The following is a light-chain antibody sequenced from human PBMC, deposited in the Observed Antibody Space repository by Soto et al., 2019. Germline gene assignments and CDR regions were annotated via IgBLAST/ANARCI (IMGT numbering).Light chain of an antibody. CDR1: QSVSRGH. CDR2: DAF. J-gene: IGKJ5*01. V-gene: IGKV3-20*01. CDR3: QQYGNSIPIT. Sequence: EIVLTQSPGTLSLPPGEGATVSCRASQSVSRGHLAWYQQKPGQAPRLLIYDAFSRATGIPDRFSGSGSGTDFTLTISRLEPEDFAVYYCQQYGNSIPITFGQGTRLEIK.